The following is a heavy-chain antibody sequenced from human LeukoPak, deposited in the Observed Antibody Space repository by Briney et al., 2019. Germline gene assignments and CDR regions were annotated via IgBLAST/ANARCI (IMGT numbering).Heavy chain of an antibody. J-gene: IGHJ4*02. CDR2: ISSSGSTI. V-gene: IGHV3-48*03. CDR3: AKAPVTTCSGAYCYPFDY. D-gene: IGHD2-15*01. Sequence: PGGSLRLSCAASGFTFSSYEMNWVRQAPGKGLEWVSYISSSGSTIYYADSVKGRFTISRDNAKNSLYLQMNSLGAGDAAVYYCAKAPVTTCSGAYCYPFDYWSQGTLVTVSS. CDR1: GFTFSSYE.